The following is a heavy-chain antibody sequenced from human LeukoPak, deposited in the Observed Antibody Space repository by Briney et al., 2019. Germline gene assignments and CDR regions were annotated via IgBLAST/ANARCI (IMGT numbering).Heavy chain of an antibody. Sequence: ASVKVSCKASGYTFTSYGISLVRQAPGQGLEWMGWISAYNGNTNYAQKLQGRATMTTDTSTSTAYMELRSLRSDDTAVYYCARDRYSYGKPLVSPLTYWGQGTLVTVSS. D-gene: IGHD5-18*01. CDR3: ARDRYSYGKPLVSPLTY. CDR1: GYTFTSYG. J-gene: IGHJ4*02. V-gene: IGHV1-18*01. CDR2: ISAYNGNT.